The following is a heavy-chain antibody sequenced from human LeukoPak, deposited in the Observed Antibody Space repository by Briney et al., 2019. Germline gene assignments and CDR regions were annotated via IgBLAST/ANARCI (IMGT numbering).Heavy chain of an antibody. Sequence: GGSLRLSCAASGFTFSSYEMTWVRQAPGKGLEWVSNISSSDTTIHYADSVKGRFTISRDNARNSLYLQMNSLRAEDTAVYSCAIWRDGYSTYNFDYWAQGTLVTVSS. J-gene: IGHJ4*02. D-gene: IGHD5-24*01. V-gene: IGHV3-48*03. CDR2: ISSSDTTI. CDR3: AIWRDGYSTYNFDY. CDR1: GFTFSSYE.